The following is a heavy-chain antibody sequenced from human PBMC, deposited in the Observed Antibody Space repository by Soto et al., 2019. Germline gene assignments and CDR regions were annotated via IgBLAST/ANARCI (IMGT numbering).Heavy chain of an antibody. CDR3: ARGRDKLERDYYYYYMDG. Sequence: PSETLSLTCTACGGSISSYYWGWIPQPPGKGLVLIWYIYYCGSTISNSSLKCRVTISLDTSKNQFSLKLSSVTAADTAVYYCARGRDKLERDYYYYYMDGWRKGTTVTVSS. CDR2: IYYCGST. J-gene: IGHJ6*03. CDR1: GGSISSYY. V-gene: IGHV4-59*01. D-gene: IGHD1-1*01.